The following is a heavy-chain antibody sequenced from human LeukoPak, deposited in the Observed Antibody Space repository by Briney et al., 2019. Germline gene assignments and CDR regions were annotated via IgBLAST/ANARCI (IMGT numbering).Heavy chain of an antibody. CDR3: AKVPQPPTYYYDSSGYPDY. CDR2: ISGSGGST. Sequence: GGSLRLSCAASGFTSSSYAMSWVRQAPGKGLEWVSAISGSGGSTYYADSVKGRFTISRDNSKNTLYLQMNSLRAEDTAVYYCAKVPQPPTYYYDSSGYPDYWGQGTLVTVSS. CDR1: GFTSSSYA. V-gene: IGHV3-23*01. J-gene: IGHJ4*02. D-gene: IGHD3-22*01.